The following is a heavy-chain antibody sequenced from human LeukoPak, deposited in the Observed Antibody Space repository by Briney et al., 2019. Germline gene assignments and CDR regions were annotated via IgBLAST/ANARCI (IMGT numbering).Heavy chain of an antibody. D-gene: IGHD3-10*01. CDR2: ISSSSSTI. J-gene: IGHJ5*02. Sequence: PGGSLRLSCAASGFTFSSYAMSWVRQAPGKGLEWVSYISSSSSTIYYADSVKGRFTISRDNAKNSLYLQMNSLRAEDTAVYYCASEQNHNYYGSGSYSSWGQGTLVTVSS. CDR1: GFTFSSYA. V-gene: IGHV3-48*01. CDR3: ASEQNHNYYGSGSYSS.